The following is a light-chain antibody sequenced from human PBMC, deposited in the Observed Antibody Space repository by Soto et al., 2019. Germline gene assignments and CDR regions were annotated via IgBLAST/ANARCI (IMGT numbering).Light chain of an antibody. J-gene: IGKJ2*01. CDR3: QQYYSYPPYT. Sequence: AIRMTQSPSSFSASTGDRVTITCRASQGISSYLAWYQQKPGKAPKFLIYAASTLQSGVPSRFSGSGSGTDFTLTISCLQSEDFATYYCQQYYSYPPYTFGQGTKLEIK. CDR2: AAS. V-gene: IGKV1-8*01. CDR1: QGISSY.